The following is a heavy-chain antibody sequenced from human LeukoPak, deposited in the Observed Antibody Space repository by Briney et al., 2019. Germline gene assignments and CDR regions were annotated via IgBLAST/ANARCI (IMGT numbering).Heavy chain of an antibody. Sequence: VASVKVSCKASGYTFTGYYMHWVRQAPGQGLEWMGWINPNSGGTNYAQKFQGRVTMTRDTSISTAYMELSRLRSGDTAVYYCARDFRYSSGRVPTAAFDYWGQGTLVTVSS. CDR2: INPNSGGT. CDR3: ARDFRYSSGRVPTAAFDY. J-gene: IGHJ4*02. D-gene: IGHD6-19*01. V-gene: IGHV1-2*02. CDR1: GYTFTGYY.